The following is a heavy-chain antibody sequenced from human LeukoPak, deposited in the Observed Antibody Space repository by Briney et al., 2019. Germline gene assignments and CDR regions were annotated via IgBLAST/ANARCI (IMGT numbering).Heavy chain of an antibody. V-gene: IGHV3-21*01. CDR1: GLTFSSYS. D-gene: IGHD2-15*01. J-gene: IGHJ4*02. CDR2: ISSSSSYI. Sequence: GGSLRLSCAASGLTFSSYSMNWVRQAPGKGLEWVSSISSSSSYIYYADSVKGRFTISRDNAKNSLYLQMNSLRAEDTAVYYCANYCSGGSCNGGYWGQGTLVTVSS. CDR3: ANYCSGGSCNGGY.